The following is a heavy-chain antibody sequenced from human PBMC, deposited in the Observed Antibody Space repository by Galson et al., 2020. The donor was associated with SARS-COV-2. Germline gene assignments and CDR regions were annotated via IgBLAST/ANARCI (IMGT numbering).Heavy chain of an antibody. CDR2: NIPIFGTA. CDR3: ARGGFPRTVIWNYYYGMDV. V-gene: IGHV1-69*13. J-gene: IGHJ6*02. D-gene: IGHD4-4*01. Sequence: SVKVFCKASGGTFSSYAISRVRQAPAQGIEWMGGNIPIFGTANYAQKFQGRVTITADESTSTAYRELSSLRSEDTAVYYCARGGFPRTVIWNYYYGMDVWGQGTTVTVSS. CDR1: GGTFSSYA.